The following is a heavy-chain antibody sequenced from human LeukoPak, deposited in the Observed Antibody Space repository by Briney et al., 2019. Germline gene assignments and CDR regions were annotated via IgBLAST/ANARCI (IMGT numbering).Heavy chain of an antibody. V-gene: IGHV4-34*01. CDR1: GGSFSGYY. CDR2: INHSGST. Sequence: KPSETLSLTCAVYGGSFSGYYWSWIRQPPGKGLEWIGEINHSGSTNYNPSLKSRVTISVDTSKNQFSLKLSSVTAADTAVYYCARLNYGSGSYSDYWGQGTLVTVSS. D-gene: IGHD3-10*01. CDR3: ARLNYGSGSYSDY. J-gene: IGHJ4*02.